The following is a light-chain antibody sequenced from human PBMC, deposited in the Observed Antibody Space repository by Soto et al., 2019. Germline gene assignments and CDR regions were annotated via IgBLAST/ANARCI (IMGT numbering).Light chain of an antibody. V-gene: IGLV2-11*01. CDR3: CSYAGSYV. CDR1: SSDVGGYNY. Sequence: QSVLIQPPSVSGSPGQSVTISCTGTSSDVGGYNYVSWYQQHPGKAPKLMIYDVSKRPSGVPDRFSGSKSGNTASLTISGLQAEDEADYYCCSYAGSYVFGTGTKLTVL. J-gene: IGLJ1*01. CDR2: DVS.